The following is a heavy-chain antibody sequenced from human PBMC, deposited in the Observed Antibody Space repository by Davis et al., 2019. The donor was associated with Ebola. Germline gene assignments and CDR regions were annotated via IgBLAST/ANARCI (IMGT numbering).Heavy chain of an antibody. J-gene: IGHJ6*03. D-gene: IGHD3-22*01. V-gene: IGHV3-30-3*01. CDR1: GFTFSSYA. CDR2: ISYDGNNK. CDR3: ARDGYHRDSSDYYPYYYYHMDV. Sequence: GESLKISCAASGFTFSSYAMHWVRQAPGKGLEWVAVISYDGNNKYYADSVKGRFTISRDDSKSTLYLQMNSLRDEDTAVYYCARDGYHRDSSDYYPYYYYHMDVWGKGTTVTVSS.